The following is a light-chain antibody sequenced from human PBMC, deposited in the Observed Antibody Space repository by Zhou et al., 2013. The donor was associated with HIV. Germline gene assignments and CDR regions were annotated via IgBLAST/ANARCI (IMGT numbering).Light chain of an antibody. V-gene: IGKV1-39*01. J-gene: IGKJ1*01. CDR2: AAS. Sequence: DIQMTQSPSSLSASVGDRVTITCRASQTISTYLNWYQQTPGKAPKLLIYAASVLQSGVPSRFSGSGSGTDFTLTISSLQPEDFATYYCQQSYSTPQTFGQGTKVEIK. CDR3: QQSYSTPQT. CDR1: QTISTY.